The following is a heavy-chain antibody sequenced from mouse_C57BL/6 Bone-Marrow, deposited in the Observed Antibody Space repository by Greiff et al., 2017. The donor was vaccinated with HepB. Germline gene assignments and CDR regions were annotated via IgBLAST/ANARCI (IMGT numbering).Heavy chain of an antibody. D-gene: IGHD4-1*01. CDR3: ARIGWERTYYFDY. CDR2: IHPNSGST. CDR1: GYTFTSYW. V-gene: IGHV1-64*01. J-gene: IGHJ2*01. Sequence: VQLQQPGAELVKPGASVKLSCKASGYTFTSYWMHWVKQRPGQGLEWIGMIHPNSGSTNYNEKFKSKATLTVDKSSSTAYMQLSSLTSEDSAVYYCARIGWERTYYFDYWGQGTTLTVSS.